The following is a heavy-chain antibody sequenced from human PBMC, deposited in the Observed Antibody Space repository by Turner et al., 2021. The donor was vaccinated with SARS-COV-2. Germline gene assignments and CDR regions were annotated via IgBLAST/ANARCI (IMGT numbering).Heavy chain of an antibody. J-gene: IGHJ4*02. CDR1: GVSMDNSHYY. CDR2: GFYRGAT. V-gene: IGHV4-39*01. Sequence: QLRLHESAPVLVVPSDTLSLICTVSGVSMDNSHYYWGWGRQPPGEGLGWIGSGFYRGATFYNPSLKSRLDISVDLSKNQFSLTLNSVTAADTAVYYCANPGGIGASFYFESWGQGALVIVSS. CDR3: ANPGGIGASFYFES. D-gene: IGHD3-16*01.